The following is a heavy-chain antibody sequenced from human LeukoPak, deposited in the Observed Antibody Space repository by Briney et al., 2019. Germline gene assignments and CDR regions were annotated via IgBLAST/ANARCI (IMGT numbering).Heavy chain of an antibody. Sequence: GRSLRLSCAASGFTFSSYAMHWVRQAPGKGLEWVAVISYDGSNKYYADSVKGRFTISRDNAKNSLYPQMNSLRAEDTAVYYCARKGGWESDRDYWGQGTLVTVSS. J-gene: IGHJ4*02. CDR1: GFTFSSYA. CDR3: ARKGGWESDRDY. CDR2: ISYDGSNK. D-gene: IGHD1-26*01. V-gene: IGHV3-30-3*01.